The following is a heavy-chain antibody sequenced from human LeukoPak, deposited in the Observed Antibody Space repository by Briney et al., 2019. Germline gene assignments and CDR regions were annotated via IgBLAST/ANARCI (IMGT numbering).Heavy chain of an antibody. Sequence: SETLSLTCTVPFGSISSYHWNWIRQSPEKGLEWIGYVHYSGSTYYNPSLKSRITMSVDTSKSQFSLRLSSVTAADTAVYYCARWGGSVLWSFDFWGQGTLVTVSS. CDR2: VHYSGST. CDR3: ARWGGSVLWSFDF. D-gene: IGHD3-16*01. J-gene: IGHJ4*02. V-gene: IGHV4-59*01. CDR1: FGSISSYH.